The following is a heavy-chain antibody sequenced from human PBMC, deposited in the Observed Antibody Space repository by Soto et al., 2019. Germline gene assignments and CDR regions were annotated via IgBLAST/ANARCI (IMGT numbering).Heavy chain of an antibody. CDR1: GFNFRSYC. Sequence: PGEFRGHSYTASGFNFRSYCMEWVRQAPGEGLVWVSQISNDGTTTEYADFVKGRFTVSRDNAKNTVHLQMNSLRAEDTAVYYCARDRGREFDILVQGTVVTGSS. V-gene: IGHV3-74*03. J-gene: IGHJ3*02. CDR2: ISNDGTTT. CDR3: ARDRGREFDI.